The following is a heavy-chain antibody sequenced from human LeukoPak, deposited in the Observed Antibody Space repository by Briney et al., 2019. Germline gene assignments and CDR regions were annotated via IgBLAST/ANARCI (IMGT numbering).Heavy chain of an antibody. D-gene: IGHD5-18*01. J-gene: IGHJ4*02. V-gene: IGHV3-30*03. Sequence: PGRSLRLSCAASGFTFSNYGMHWVRQAPGKGLEWVAVISYDASKQYYADSVKGRFTISRDSSKNTLYLQMNSLRAEDTAVYYCARWVPWIPPDYWGQGTLVTVSS. CDR1: GFTFSNYG. CDR2: ISYDASKQ. CDR3: ARWVPWIPPDY.